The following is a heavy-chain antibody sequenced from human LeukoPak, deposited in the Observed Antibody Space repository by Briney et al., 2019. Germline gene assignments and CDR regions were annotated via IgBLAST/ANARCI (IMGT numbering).Heavy chain of an antibody. D-gene: IGHD3-16*02. J-gene: IGHJ6*02. V-gene: IGHV3-23*01. CDR1: GFTVSSNY. CDR3: AKATLTFGGVIASMDV. Sequence: PGGSLRLSCAASGFTVSSNYMSWVRQAPGKGLEWVSVISGSGGSTYYADSVKGRFTISRDNSKNTLYLQMNSLRAEDTAVYYCAKATLTFGGVIASMDVWGQGTTVTVSS. CDR2: ISGSGGST.